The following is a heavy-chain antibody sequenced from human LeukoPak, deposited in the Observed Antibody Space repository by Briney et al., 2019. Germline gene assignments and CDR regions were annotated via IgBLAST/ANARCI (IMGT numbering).Heavy chain of an antibody. Sequence: NPSETLSLTCAVYGGSFSGYYWSWIRQPPGKRLEWIGEINHSGSTNYNPSLKSRVTISVDTSKNQFSLKLSSVTAADTAVYYCATGGMGIAAAGRNWFDPWGQGTLVTVSS. CDR1: GGSFSGYY. CDR2: INHSGST. CDR3: ATGGMGIAAAGRNWFDP. D-gene: IGHD6-13*01. V-gene: IGHV4-34*01. J-gene: IGHJ5*02.